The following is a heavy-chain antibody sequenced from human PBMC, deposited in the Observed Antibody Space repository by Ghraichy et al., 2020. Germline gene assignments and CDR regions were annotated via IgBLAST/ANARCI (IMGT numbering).Heavy chain of an antibody. D-gene: IGHD2-8*02. CDR2: IYSGGST. Sequence: GGSLRLSCAASGFTVSSNYMSWVRQAPGKGLEWVSVIYSGGSTYYADSVKGRFTISRDNSKNTLYLQMNSLRAEDTAVYYCARTRYGWKTSYYFDYWGQGTLVTVSS. V-gene: IGHV3-66*01. J-gene: IGHJ4*02. CDR1: GFTVSSNY. CDR3: ARTRYGWKTSYYFDY.